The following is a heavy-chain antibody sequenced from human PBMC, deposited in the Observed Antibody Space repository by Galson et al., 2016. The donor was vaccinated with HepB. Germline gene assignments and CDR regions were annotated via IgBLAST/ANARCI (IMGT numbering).Heavy chain of an antibody. CDR1: GFSFNTHW. V-gene: IGHV3-30*03. Sequence: SLRLSCAASGFSFNTHWMSWVRQTPGKGLEWVAVISFGANNKNYADTVKGRFTISRDNSNNTLYLQMNSLRAEDTAVYYCRSAVLPLTIIRAGRGKKKDAFDIWGQGTMVRVSS. D-gene: IGHD3-10*01. CDR3: RSAVLPLTIIRAGRGKKKDAFDI. J-gene: IGHJ3*02. CDR2: ISFGANNK.